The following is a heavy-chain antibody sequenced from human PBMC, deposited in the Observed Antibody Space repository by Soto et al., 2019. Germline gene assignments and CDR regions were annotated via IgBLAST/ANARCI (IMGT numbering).Heavy chain of an antibody. CDR2: IYYSGST. J-gene: IGHJ5*02. CDR1: GGSFSGYY. V-gene: IGHV4-31*11. CDR3: ARALTIFGIFANWFDP. Sequence: NPWETLSLTCAVYGGSFSGYYWSWIRQHPGKGLEWIGYIYYSGSTYYNPSLKSRVTISVDTSKNQFSLKLSSVTAADTAVYYCARALTIFGIFANWFDPWGQGTLVTVSS. D-gene: IGHD3-3*01.